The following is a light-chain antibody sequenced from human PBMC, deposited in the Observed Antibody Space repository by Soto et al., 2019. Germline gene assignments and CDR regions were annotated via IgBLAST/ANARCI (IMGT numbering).Light chain of an antibody. Sequence: DIQMTQSPSTLSASVGDRVTITCRASQSISSWLAWYQQKPGKAPKLLIYKASSAESGVASRFSGSGSGTEFTLTISSQQPDDFATYYCQQDNSGWTFGQGTKVEIK. J-gene: IGKJ1*01. CDR3: QQDNSGWT. V-gene: IGKV1-5*03. CDR1: QSISSW. CDR2: KAS.